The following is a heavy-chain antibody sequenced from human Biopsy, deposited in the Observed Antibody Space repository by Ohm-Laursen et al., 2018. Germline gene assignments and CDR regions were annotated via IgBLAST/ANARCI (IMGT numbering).Heavy chain of an antibody. D-gene: IGHD3-3*01. J-gene: IGHJ4*02. V-gene: IGHV1-2*02. CDR1: TGTFNSYG. CDR2: IYPNSGDT. CDR3: ARDLLEWSLPS. Sequence: SVKVSCNAPTGTFNSYGIIWVRQAPGQGLEWMGSIYPNSGDTDFAQKFQGRVSMTRDTSVSTAYLELSSLRSDDTAIYYCARDLLEWSLPSWGQGTLVTVSS.